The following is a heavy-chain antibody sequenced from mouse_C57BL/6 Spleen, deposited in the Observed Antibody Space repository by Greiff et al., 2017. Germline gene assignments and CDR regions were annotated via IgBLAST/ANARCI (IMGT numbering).Heavy chain of an antibody. V-gene: IGHV1-55*01. CDR1: GYTFTSYW. D-gene: IGHD1-1*01. CDR2: IYPGSGST. CDR3: ARSSSLDY. J-gene: IGHJ2*01. Sequence: QVHVKQPGAELVKPGASVKMSCKASGYTFTSYWITWVKPRPGQGLEWIGDIYPGSGSTNYNEKFKSKATLTVTKSSSTAYMQLSSLTSEDSAVYYCARSSSLDYWGQGTTLTVSS.